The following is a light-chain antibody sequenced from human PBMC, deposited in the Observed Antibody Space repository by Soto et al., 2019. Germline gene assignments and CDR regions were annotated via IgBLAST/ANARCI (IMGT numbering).Light chain of an antibody. CDR2: GAS. CDR3: QQYNNWPPGT. CDR1: QSVSSN. V-gene: IGKV3-15*01. J-gene: IGKJ2*01. Sequence: EIVMTQSPATLSVSPGERATLPCRASQSVSSNLAWYQQKPGQAPRLLIYGASTSATGIPARFSGSVSGTEFTLTISSLPSEDFAVYYCQQYNNWPPGTFGQGTKLEIK.